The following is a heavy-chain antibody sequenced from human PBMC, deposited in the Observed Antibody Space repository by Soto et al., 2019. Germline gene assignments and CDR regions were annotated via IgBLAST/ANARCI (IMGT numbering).Heavy chain of an antibody. Sequence: GGSLRLSCAASGFTFSSYAMHWVRQAPGKGLEWVAVISYDGSTKYYADSVKGRFTISRDNSKNTLYLQMNSLRAEDTAVYYCATLYYDFWSGFENYFDYWGQGTLVTVSS. CDR3: ATLYYDFWSGFENYFDY. J-gene: IGHJ4*02. V-gene: IGHV3-30-3*01. CDR1: GFTFSSYA. CDR2: ISYDGSTK. D-gene: IGHD3-3*01.